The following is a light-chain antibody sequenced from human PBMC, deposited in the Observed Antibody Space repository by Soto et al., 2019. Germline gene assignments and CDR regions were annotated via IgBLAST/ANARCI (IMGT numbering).Light chain of an antibody. CDR1: KIGSKK. CDR3: QVWDSSTARV. J-gene: IGLJ3*02. CDR2: RDS. Sequence: SYELTQPRSVSVALGKTSRITCGGNKIGSKKVHWYQQKPGQAPVLVIYRDSNRPSGIPERFSGSNSGNTATLTISRAQAGDEADYYCQVWDSSTARVFGGGTKLTVL. V-gene: IGLV3-9*01.